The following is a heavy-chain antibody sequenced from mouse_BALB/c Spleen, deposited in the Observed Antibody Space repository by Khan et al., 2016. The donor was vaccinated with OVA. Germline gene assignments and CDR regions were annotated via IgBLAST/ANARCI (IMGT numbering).Heavy chain of an antibody. J-gene: IGHJ3*01. D-gene: IGHD2-14*01. CDR3: ARSTYRYAFAY. V-gene: IGHV3-8*02. Sequence: EVQLQESGPSLVKPSQTLSLTCSVTGDSITSGYWTWIRKFPGNKLEYMGYMIYSGDTYYNPSLKSRISITRHTSKNQSYLQLNTVTTEDTATYYCARSTYRYAFAYWGQGTLVTVSA. CDR2: MIYSGDT. CDR1: GDSITSGY.